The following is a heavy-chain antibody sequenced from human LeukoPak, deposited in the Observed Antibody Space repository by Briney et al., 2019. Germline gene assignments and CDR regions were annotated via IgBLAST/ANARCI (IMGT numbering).Heavy chain of an antibody. CDR1: GFTFSSYS. D-gene: IGHD5-12*01. Sequence: GGSLRLSCAASGFTFSSYSMNWVRQAPGKGLEWVSSISSSSSYIYYADSVKGRFTISRDNAKNSLYLQMNSLRAEDTAVYYCARGVRVATPSDYWGQGTLVTVSS. J-gene: IGHJ4*02. V-gene: IGHV3-21*01. CDR3: ARGVRVATPSDY. CDR2: ISSSSSYI.